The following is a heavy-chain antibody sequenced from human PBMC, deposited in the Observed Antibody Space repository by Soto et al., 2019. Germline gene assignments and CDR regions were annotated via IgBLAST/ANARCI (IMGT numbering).Heavy chain of an antibody. D-gene: IGHD3-3*01. CDR2: MNPNSGNT. CDR3: ARGKGVWNFGVVIEWVSLHDY. Sequence: ASVKVSCKASGYTFTSYDINWVRQATGQGLEWMGWMNPNSGNTGYAQKFQGRVTMTRNTSISTAYMELSSLRSGDTAVYYCARGKGVWNFGVVIEWVSLHDYWGQGTLVTVSS. CDR1: GYTFTSYD. V-gene: IGHV1-8*01. J-gene: IGHJ4*02.